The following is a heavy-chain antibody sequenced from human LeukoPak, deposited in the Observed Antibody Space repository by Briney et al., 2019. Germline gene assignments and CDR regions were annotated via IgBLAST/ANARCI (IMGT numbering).Heavy chain of an antibody. CDR3: ARDHDGALDY. V-gene: IGHV1-2*02. D-gene: IGHD3-10*01. CDR1: GYTFTSYG. CDR2: INPNSGGT. J-gene: IGHJ4*02. Sequence: ASVKVSCKASGYTFTSYGISWVRQAPGQGLEWMGWINPNSGGTNYAQKFQGRVTMTRDTSISTAYMELSRLRSDDTAVYYCARDHDGALDYWGQGTLVTVSS.